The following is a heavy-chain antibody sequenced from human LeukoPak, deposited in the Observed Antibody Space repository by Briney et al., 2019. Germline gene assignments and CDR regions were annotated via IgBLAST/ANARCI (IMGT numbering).Heavy chain of an antibody. J-gene: IGHJ5*02. D-gene: IGHD6-19*01. V-gene: IGHV3-7*01. Sequence: GGSLRLSCTASGFTFSSYWMSWVRQAPGRGLEWVGNIKKDGSEKKYVDSVKGRFTISGDNAKNSLYLQMNSLRAEDTALYYCAREGGSDWYSGWFDPWGQGTLVTVSS. CDR2: IKKDGSEK. CDR1: GFTFSSYW. CDR3: AREGGSDWYSGWFDP.